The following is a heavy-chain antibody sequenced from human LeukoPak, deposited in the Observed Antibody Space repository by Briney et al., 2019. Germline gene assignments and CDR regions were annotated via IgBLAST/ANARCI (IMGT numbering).Heavy chain of an antibody. Sequence: GGSLRLSCAASGFTFSSYWMHWVRQAPGKGLVWVSRINTDGSSTSYADSVKGRFTISRDNAKNTLYLQMNSLRAEDTAVYYCARDPSITIFGVVIPGEAFDIWGQGTMVTVSS. J-gene: IGHJ3*02. CDR3: ARDPSITIFGVVIPGEAFDI. CDR1: GFTFSSYW. CDR2: INTDGSST. V-gene: IGHV3-74*01. D-gene: IGHD3-3*01.